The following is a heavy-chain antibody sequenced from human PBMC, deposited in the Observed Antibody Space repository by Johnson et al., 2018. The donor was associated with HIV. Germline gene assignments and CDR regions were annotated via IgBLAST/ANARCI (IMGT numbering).Heavy chain of an antibody. D-gene: IGHD5-24*01. CDR3: ARESIDGPNLRAFDI. J-gene: IGHJ3*02. Sequence: RYDESNIYYADSVKGRFIISRDNSKNTLYVQMNSLRAGDTAVYFCARESIDGPNLRAFDIWGQGTTVIVSS. CDR2: RYDESNI. V-gene: IGHV3-33*01.